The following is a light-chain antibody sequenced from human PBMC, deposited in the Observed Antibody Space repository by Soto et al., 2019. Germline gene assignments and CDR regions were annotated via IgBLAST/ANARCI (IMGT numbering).Light chain of an antibody. V-gene: IGKV3-20*01. CDR1: QSVVSSF. J-gene: IGKJ1*01. CDR3: QQYDNSVWT. Sequence: EVVMTQSPSTLSVSPGERATLSCRASQSVVSSFLAWFQQRPGQAPRLLIYGAFNRATGIPERFSGSGSGTDFTLTISRLEPEDLAVYYCQQYDNSVWTFGQGTKVDIK. CDR2: GAF.